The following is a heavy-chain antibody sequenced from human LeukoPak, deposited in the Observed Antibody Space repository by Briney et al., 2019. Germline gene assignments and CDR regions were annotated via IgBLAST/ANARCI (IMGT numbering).Heavy chain of an antibody. CDR1: VRLIRGYY. V-gene: IGHV4-59*07. CDR2: INYSGST. D-gene: IGHD6-13*01. Sequence: SDTLSLTCTLSVRLIRGYYWRWPRQPPGKGLEWIAYINYSGSTNYNPSLKSRVAISVDTSKNQFSLKLSSVTAADTAVYYCASYSSSLEYFHPWGQGTLVTVSS. CDR3: ASYSSSLEYFHP. J-gene: IGHJ1*01.